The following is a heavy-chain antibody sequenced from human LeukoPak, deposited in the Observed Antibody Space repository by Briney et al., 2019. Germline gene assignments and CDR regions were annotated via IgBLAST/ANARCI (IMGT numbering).Heavy chain of an antibody. V-gene: IGHV3-21*01. CDR1: GFTFSSYT. D-gene: IGHD2-8*01. Sequence: GGSLRFSCAASGFTFSSYTKNWVRQAPGKGLEWVSSISSSSSYISYADSVKGRFTISRDNAKNSLSLQMNSLRAEDTAVYYCAREGIVLMVYHFDYWGQGTLVTVSS. J-gene: IGHJ4*02. CDR2: ISSSSSYI. CDR3: AREGIVLMVYHFDY.